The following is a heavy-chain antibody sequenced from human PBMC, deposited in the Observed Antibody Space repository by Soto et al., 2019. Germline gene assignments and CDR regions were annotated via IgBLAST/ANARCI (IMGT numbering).Heavy chain of an antibody. V-gene: IGHV1-18*01. CDR1: GYTFTSDG. Sequence: GASVKGSCKASGYTFTSDGISWVRQAPGQGLEWMGWISAYNGNTNYAQKLQGRVTMTTDTSTSTAYMELSSLRSEDTAVCYCARVRIVVVPAAMHNWFDPWGQGTLVTVSS. D-gene: IGHD2-2*01. J-gene: IGHJ5*02. CDR3: ARVRIVVVPAAMHNWFDP. CDR2: ISAYNGNT.